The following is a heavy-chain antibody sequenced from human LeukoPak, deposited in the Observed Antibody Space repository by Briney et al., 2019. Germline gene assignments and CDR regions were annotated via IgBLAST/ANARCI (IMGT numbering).Heavy chain of an antibody. CDR3: ARDSGSSVAAAD. D-gene: IGHD6-6*01. CDR1: GFTFSSYA. Sequence: SGGSLRLSCAASGFTFSSYAMSWVRQAPGKGLEWVSAISGSGGGTYYADSVKGRFTISRDNSKNTLYLQMNSLRAEDTAVYYCARDSGSSVAAADWGQGTLVTVSS. CDR2: ISGSGGGT. V-gene: IGHV3-23*01. J-gene: IGHJ4*02.